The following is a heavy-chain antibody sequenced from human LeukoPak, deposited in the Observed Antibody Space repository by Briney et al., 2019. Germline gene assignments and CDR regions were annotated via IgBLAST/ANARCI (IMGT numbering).Heavy chain of an antibody. V-gene: IGHV1-2*02. Sequence: ASVKVSCKASGYTFTDYYIHWVRQAPGQGLEWMGWINPNSGSTNSAQKFQGRVTMTRDTSITTAYMELSRLRSDDTAMYFCARNAYLVARPQVYFYPWGQGTLVTVSS. D-gene: IGHD6-6*01. CDR1: GYTFTDYY. CDR2: INPNSGST. CDR3: ARNAYLVARPQVYFYP. J-gene: IGHJ5*02.